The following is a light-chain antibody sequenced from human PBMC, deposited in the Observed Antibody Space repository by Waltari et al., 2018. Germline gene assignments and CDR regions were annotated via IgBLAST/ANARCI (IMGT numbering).Light chain of an antibody. CDR3: QHVYSYPVT. Sequence: DIQLTQSPSFLSASVGHRVTFPCRASQGMSGYLAWYQQKPNKAPKLLINAASTLQSGVPSRFSGGKSGTEFTLTISSLQPEDFATYFCQHVYSYPVTFGGGTTLDI. V-gene: IGKV1-9*01. CDR1: QGMSGY. CDR2: AAS. J-gene: IGKJ4*01.